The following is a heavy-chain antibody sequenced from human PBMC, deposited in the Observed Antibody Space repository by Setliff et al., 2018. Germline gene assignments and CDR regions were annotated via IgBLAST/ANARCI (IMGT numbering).Heavy chain of an antibody. CDR3: TRHGSFYSDSSGYYYGTDSYYYMDV. CDR1: GFTFSSYW. D-gene: IGHD3-22*01. Sequence: GGSLRLSCAASGFTFSSYWMSWVRQAPGKGLEWVANINEDGSEKYYMDSVKGRFTISRDNGKSSQYLQMNSLRAEDTAVYYCTRHGSFYSDSSGYYYGTDSYYYMDVWGKGTTVTVSS. CDR2: INEDGSEK. J-gene: IGHJ6*03. V-gene: IGHV3-7*03.